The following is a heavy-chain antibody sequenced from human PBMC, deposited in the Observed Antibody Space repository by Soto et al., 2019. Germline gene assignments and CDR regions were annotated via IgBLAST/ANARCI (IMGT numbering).Heavy chain of an antibody. CDR2: IYHSGST. D-gene: IGHD6-13*01. J-gene: IGHJ4*02. CDR3: ATRRGYSSSWWVDY. Sequence: PSETLSLTCAVSVYSISSGYYWGWIRQPPGKGLEWIGSIYHSGSTYYNPSLKSRVTISVDTSKNQFSLKLSSVTAADTAVYYCATRRGYSSSWWVDYWGQGTLVTSPQ. V-gene: IGHV4-38-2*01. CDR1: VYSISSGYY.